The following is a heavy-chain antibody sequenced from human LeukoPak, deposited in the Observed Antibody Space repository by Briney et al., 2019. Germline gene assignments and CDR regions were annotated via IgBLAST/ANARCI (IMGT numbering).Heavy chain of an antibody. D-gene: IGHD2-2*01. CDR2: IYPGDSDT. Sequence: GESLKISCKGSGYSFTSYWIGWVRQMPGKGLEWMGIIYPGDSDTRYSPSFQGQVTISADKSISTAYLQWSSLEASDTAMYYCARRGTLYCSSTSCQYYFDYWGQGTLVTVSS. V-gene: IGHV5-51*01. CDR1: GYSFTSYW. CDR3: ARRGTLYCSSTSCQYYFDY. J-gene: IGHJ4*02.